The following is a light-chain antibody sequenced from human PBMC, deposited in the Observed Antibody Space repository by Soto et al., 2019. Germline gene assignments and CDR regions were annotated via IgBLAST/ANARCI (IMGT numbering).Light chain of an antibody. CDR3: QSSDGNNMV. J-gene: IGLJ2*01. CDR1: SGSIASGY. V-gene: IGLV6-57*02. Sequence: NFMLTQPHSVSESPGKTVTISCTGSSGSIASGYVQWYQQRPGSAPTTLIYEDNQRPAGVPDRFSGSIDSSSNSASLTISGLRPEDEADYYCQSSDGNNMVFGGGTKLTV. CDR2: EDN.